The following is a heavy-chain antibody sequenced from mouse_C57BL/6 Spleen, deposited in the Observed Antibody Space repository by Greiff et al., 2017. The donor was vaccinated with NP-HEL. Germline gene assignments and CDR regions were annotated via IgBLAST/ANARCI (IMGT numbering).Heavy chain of an antibody. Sequence: EVKVVESGGGLVKPRGSLKLSCAASGFTFSDYGMHWVRQAPEKGLEWVAYISSGSSTIYYADTVKGRFTISRDNAKNTLFLQMTSLRSEDTAMYYCAKGDYLFAYWGQGTLVTVSA. CDR2: ISSGSSTI. J-gene: IGHJ3*01. CDR1: GFTFSDYG. CDR3: AKGDYLFAY. V-gene: IGHV5-17*01. D-gene: IGHD2-4*01.